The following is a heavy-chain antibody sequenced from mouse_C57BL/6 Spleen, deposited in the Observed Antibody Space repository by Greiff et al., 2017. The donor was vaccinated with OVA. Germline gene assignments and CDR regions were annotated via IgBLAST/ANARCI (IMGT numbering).Heavy chain of an antibody. Sequence: QVQLQQPGAELVKPGASVKLSCKASGYTFTSYWMHWVKQRPGQGLEWIGMIHPNSGSTNYNEKFKSKATLTVDKSSSTAYMQLSSLTSEDSAVYYWARWDDGYYPFDYWGQGTTLTVSS. V-gene: IGHV1-64*01. CDR3: ARWDDGYYPFDY. CDR2: IHPNSGST. CDR1: GYTFTSYW. D-gene: IGHD2-3*01. J-gene: IGHJ2*01.